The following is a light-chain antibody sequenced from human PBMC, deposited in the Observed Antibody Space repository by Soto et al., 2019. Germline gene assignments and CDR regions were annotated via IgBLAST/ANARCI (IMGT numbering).Light chain of an antibody. CDR2: EVS. V-gene: IGLV2-14*01. J-gene: IGLJ2*01. Sequence: QSALTQPASVSVSPGQSITSSCTGTSSDVGAYNYVSWYQQHPGKAPKLMIYEVSNRPSGVSNRFSGSKSGNTASLTISGFQSADAADYFCCSYISRSTFVVFGGGSKLTV. CDR3: CSYISRSTFVV. CDR1: SSDVGAYNY.